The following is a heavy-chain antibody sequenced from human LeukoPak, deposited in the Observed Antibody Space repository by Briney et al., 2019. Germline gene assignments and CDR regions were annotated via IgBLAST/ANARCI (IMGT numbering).Heavy chain of an antibody. CDR2: MNPNSGNT. CDR3: ARGPYSIGSEYYYYGMDV. V-gene: IGHV1-8*01. Sequence: ASVKVSCKASGYTFTSYDINWVRQATGQGLEWMGWMNPNSGNTGYAQKFQGRVTMTRNTSISTAYMELSSLRSEDTAVHYCARGPYSIGSEYYYYGMDVWGQGTTVTVSS. D-gene: IGHD3-10*01. J-gene: IGHJ6*02. CDR1: GYTFTSYD.